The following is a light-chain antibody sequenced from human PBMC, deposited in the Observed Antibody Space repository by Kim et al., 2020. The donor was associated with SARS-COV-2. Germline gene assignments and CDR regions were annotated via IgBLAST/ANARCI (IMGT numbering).Light chain of an antibody. V-gene: IGLV1-44*01. CDR3: AAWDDSLNGDVV. Sequence: ELTQPPSASGTPGQRVTISCSGSSSNIGSNTVNWYQQLPGTAPKLLIYSNNQRPSGVPDRFSGSKSGTSASLAISGLQSEDEADYYCAAWDDSLNGDVVFGGGTQLTVL. CDR2: SNN. J-gene: IGLJ2*01. CDR1: SSNIGSNT.